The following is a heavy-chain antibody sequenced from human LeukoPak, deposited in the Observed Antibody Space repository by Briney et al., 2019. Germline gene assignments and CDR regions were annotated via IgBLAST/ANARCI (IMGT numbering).Heavy chain of an antibody. V-gene: IGHV3-9*01. J-gene: IGHJ4*02. D-gene: IGHD4-17*01. CDR1: GFTFDDYA. CDR2: ISWNSGSI. Sequence: GGSLRLSCAASGFTFDDYAMHWVRQAPGKGLEWVSGISWNSGSIGYADSVKGRFTISRDNAKNSLYLQMNSLRAEDTALYYCAKDRNYGDYLGAFDYWGQGTLVTVSS. CDR3: AKDRNYGDYLGAFDY.